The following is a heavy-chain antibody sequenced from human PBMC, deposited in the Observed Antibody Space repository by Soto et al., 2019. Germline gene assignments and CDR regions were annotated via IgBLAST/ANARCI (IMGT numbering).Heavy chain of an antibody. CDR2: IYYSGST. J-gene: IGHJ5*02. Sequence: QVQLQESGPGLVKPSETLSLSCTVSGVSISSSDYYWGWIRQPPGKGLEWIGNIYYSGSTYYNPSLKSRFTISVDTSENQYSLNLSSVTAAETAVYYCARRDNWDSVWLDPWGQGTLVTVSS. CDR1: GVSISSSDYY. D-gene: IGHD1-1*01. V-gene: IGHV4-39*01. CDR3: ARRDNWDSVWLDP.